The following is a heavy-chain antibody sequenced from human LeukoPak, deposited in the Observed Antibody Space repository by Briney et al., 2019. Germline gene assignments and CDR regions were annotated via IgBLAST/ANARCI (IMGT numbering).Heavy chain of an antibody. CDR3: VADPINFDY. Sequence: SETLSLTCNVSGDTIISTTYCWVWIRQPPGKGLEWIGSIYSSGTTYYNASLKGRVTILVDTSKSQFSLNLNSVTAADTAVYYCVADPINFDYWGQGRLATVSS. J-gene: IGHJ4*02. V-gene: IGHV4-39*07. CDR1: GDTIISTTYC. CDR2: IYSSGTT.